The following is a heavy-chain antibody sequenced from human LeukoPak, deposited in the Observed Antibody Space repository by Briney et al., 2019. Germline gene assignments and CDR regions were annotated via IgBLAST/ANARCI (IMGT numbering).Heavy chain of an antibody. V-gene: IGHV3-7*01. CDR3: ARGNQQLPRSTPDY. J-gene: IGHJ4*02. CDR1: AFIFSGHW. CDR2: IKEDGSER. D-gene: IGHD2-2*01. Sequence: PGGSLRLSCEGSAFIFSGHWMNWVRQTPGKGLEWVASIKEDGSERQYVDSVKGRFTISRDNAKNTLYLQMNSLRAEDTGVYYCARGNQQLPRSTPDYWGQGTLVTVSS.